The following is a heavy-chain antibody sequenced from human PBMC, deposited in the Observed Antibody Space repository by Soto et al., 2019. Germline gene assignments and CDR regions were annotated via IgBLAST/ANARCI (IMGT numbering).Heavy chain of an antibody. CDR2: IKNDGSTT. V-gene: IGHV3-74*01. D-gene: IGHD3-22*01. CDR3: ARDLYYDSSGYYSSMDY. CDR1: GFRFSPGW. J-gene: IGHJ4*02. Sequence: GRSLRLSCAASGFRFSPGWQHWFRQAPGKGLVWVSRIKNDGSTTTYADSVKGRFTISRDNAKNTLYLQMHSLRAEDTAVYYCARDLYYDSSGYYSSMDYWGQGT.